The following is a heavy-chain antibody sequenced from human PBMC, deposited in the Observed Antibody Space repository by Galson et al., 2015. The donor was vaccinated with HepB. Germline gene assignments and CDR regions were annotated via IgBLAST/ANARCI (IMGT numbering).Heavy chain of an antibody. V-gene: IGHV6-1*01. J-gene: IGHJ6*03. Sequence: EWLGRTYYRSKWYNDYAVSVKSRITINPDTSKNQFSLQLNSVTPEDTAVYYCAREGEGTTGTTGGYYYYYYMDVWGKGTTVTVSS. CDR2: TYYRSKWYN. CDR3: AREGEGTTGTTGGYYYYYYMDV. D-gene: IGHD1-1*01.